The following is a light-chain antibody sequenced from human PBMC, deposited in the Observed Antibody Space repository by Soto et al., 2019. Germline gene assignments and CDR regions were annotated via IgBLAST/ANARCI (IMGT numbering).Light chain of an antibody. CDR3: QQYNSYST. J-gene: IGKJ1*01. V-gene: IGKV1-5*03. Sequence: DIQMTQSPSTLSASVGDRVTITCRASQSISSWLAWYQQKPGKAPKLLIYKASSLESGVPARFSGSGSGTEFTLTLSSLQPDDFATYYSQQYNSYSTFGQGTKVEIK. CDR1: QSISSW. CDR2: KAS.